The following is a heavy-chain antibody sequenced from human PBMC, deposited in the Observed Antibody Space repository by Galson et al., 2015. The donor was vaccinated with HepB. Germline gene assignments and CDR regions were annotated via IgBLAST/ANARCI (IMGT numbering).Heavy chain of an antibody. CDR3: AKDLVNSGWYNRFDP. CDR1: GFTFSSYA. Sequence: SLRLSCAASGFTFSSYAMSWVRQAPGKGLEWVSAISGSGGSTYYADSVKGRFTISRDNSKNTLYLQMNSLRAEDTAVYYCAKDLVNSGWYNRFDPWGQGTLVTVSS. CDR2: ISGSGGST. D-gene: IGHD6-19*01. J-gene: IGHJ5*02. V-gene: IGHV3-23*01.